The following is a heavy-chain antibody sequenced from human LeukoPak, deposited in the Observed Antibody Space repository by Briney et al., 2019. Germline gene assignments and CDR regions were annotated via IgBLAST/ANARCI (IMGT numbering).Heavy chain of an antibody. CDR2: INPNSGGT. J-gene: IGHJ4*02. Sequence: ASVTVSCKASGYTFTGYYMHWVRQAPGHGLEWMGWINPNSGGTNYAQKFQGRVTMTRDTSISTAYMELSRLRSDDTAVYYCARLPPYSSGWYKGYYFDYWGQGTLVTVSS. V-gene: IGHV1-2*02. D-gene: IGHD6-19*01. CDR1: GYTFTGYY. CDR3: ARLPPYSSGWYKGYYFDY.